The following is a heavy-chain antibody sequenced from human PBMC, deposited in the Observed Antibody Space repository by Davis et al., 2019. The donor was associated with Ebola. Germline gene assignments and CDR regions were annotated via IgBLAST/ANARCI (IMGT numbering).Heavy chain of an antibody. V-gene: IGHV3-21*06. CDR1: GFTFSSYS. J-gene: IGHJ6*02. Sequence: GESLKISCAASGFTFSSYSMNWVRQAPGKGLEWVSCISSSSYIYYADSVTGRFTLSRDNAKNSVYLQMNSLRAEDTAVYYCAREREQQLVHYYYGLDVWGLGTTVTVSS. D-gene: IGHD6-13*01. CDR3: AREREQQLVHYYYGLDV. CDR2: ISSSSYI.